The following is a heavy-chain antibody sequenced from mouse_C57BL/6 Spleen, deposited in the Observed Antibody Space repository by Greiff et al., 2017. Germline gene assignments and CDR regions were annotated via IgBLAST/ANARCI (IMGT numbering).Heavy chain of an antibody. CDR1: GYTFTSYW. CDR2: INPSDSET. V-gene: IGHV1-52*01. J-gene: IGHJ2*01. CDR3: AGGLRRWDYFEC. Sequence: QVQLQQPGAELVRPGSSVKLSCKASGYTFTSYWMHWVKQRPIQGLEWIGNINPSDSETHYNHKFKDKATLTVDKSSSTAYMQLSSLTSKDSAVYYCAGGLRRWDYFECWGQGTTLTVSS. D-gene: IGHD2-4*01.